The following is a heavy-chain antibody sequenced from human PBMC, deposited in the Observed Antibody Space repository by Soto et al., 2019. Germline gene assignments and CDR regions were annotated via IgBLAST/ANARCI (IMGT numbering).Heavy chain of an antibody. CDR2: INPSGGST. V-gene: IGHV1-46*01. CDR1: GYTFTSYY. Sequence: QVQLVQSGAEVKKPGASVKVSCKASGYTFTSYYMHWVRQAPGQGLEWMGIINPSGGSTSYAQKFQGRVTMTRDTSMSTVYMELSSLRSEDTAVYYCAREPYSRWFDPWGQGTLVTVSS. D-gene: IGHD2-21*01. J-gene: IGHJ5*02. CDR3: AREPYSRWFDP.